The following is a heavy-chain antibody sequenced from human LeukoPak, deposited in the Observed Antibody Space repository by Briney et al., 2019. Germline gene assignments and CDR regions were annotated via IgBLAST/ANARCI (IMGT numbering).Heavy chain of an antibody. CDR2: INPTGGST. D-gene: IGHD5-18*01. CDR1: GYSFTSYY. V-gene: IGHV1-46*01. CDR3: ARDVYSYGLN. Sequence: ASVKVSCKASGYSFTSYYMHWVRQAPGQGLEWMGMINPTGGSTNYAQKFQGRVTMTTDTSTSTAYMELRSLRSDDTAVYYCARDVYSYGLNWGQGTLVTVSS. J-gene: IGHJ4*02.